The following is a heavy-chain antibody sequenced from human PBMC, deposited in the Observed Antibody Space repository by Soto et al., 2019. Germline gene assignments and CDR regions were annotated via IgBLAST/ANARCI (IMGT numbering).Heavy chain of an antibody. Sequence: QVQLVQSGAEVKKPGSSVKVSCKASGGTFSSYAISWVRQAPGQGLEWMGGIIPIFGTANYAQKFQGRVTITADESTSTAYMELGSLRSEDTAVYYCARALYDYGDYLGRGGTYYFDYWGQGTLVTVSS. V-gene: IGHV1-69*01. CDR2: IIPIFGTA. CDR1: GGTFSSYA. D-gene: IGHD4-17*01. J-gene: IGHJ4*02. CDR3: ARALYDYGDYLGRGGTYYFDY.